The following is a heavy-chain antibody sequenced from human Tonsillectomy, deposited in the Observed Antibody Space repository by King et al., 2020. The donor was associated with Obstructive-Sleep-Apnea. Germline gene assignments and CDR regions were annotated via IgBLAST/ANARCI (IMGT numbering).Heavy chain of an antibody. Sequence: VQLQESGPGLVKPSETLSLTCTVSDYSISSGHYWGWIRQPPGKGLEWIGSMHHSGSTYYNPSLKSRVTISVDMSKKQFSLKLSSVTAADTAVYYCAGGGVGAQTYGMDVWGQGTTVTVSS. V-gene: IGHV4-38-2*02. CDR2: MHHSGST. CDR3: AGGGVGAQTYGMDV. D-gene: IGHD1-26*01. J-gene: IGHJ6*02. CDR1: DYSISSGHY.